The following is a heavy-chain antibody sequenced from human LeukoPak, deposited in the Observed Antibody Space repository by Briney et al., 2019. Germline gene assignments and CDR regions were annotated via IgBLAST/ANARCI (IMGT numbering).Heavy chain of an antibody. J-gene: IGHJ4*02. V-gene: IGHV3-23*01. D-gene: IGHD4-23*01. CDR1: DFSFTTYA. CDR3: AKAVPKAVVTPSFDY. CDR2: ISGGDPTT. Sequence: GGSMRLSCAASDFSFTTYAMSWVRQAPGKGLEWVSSISGGDPTTYYADSVKGRLTISRDNSKNTLYLQMNSLRVEDTAVYYCAKAVPKAVVTPSFDYWGQGTLVTVSS.